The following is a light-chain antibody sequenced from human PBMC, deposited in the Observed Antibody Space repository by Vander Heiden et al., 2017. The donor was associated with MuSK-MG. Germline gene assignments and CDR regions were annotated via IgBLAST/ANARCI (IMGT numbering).Light chain of an antibody. CDR2: YGY. V-gene: IGLV3-21*04. CDR1: NIGERS. Sequence: SSVVTQPPSVSVAPGKTAMINCGGSNIGERSVHWYQQRPGQAPRPVMLYGYTRSSGIPERFSGSKSGNTATLTSSRVEAGDEADYYCHVWDSSVVFGGGTKLTVL. J-gene: IGLJ2*01. CDR3: HVWDSSVV.